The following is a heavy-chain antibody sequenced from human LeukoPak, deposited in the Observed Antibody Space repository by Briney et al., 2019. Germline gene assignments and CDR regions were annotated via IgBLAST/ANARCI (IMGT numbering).Heavy chain of an antibody. D-gene: IGHD3-9*01. Sequence: PSKTLSLTCAVYGGSFSGYYWSWIRQPPGKGLEWIGEINHSGSTNYNPSLKSRVTISVDTSKNQFSLKLSSVTAADTAVYYCARAHYDILTGYSFDYWGQGTLVTVSS. CDR2: INHSGST. V-gene: IGHV4-34*01. CDR1: GGSFSGYY. J-gene: IGHJ4*02. CDR3: ARAHYDILTGYSFDY.